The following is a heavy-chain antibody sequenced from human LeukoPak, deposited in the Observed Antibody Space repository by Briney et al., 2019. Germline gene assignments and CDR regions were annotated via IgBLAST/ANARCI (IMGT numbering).Heavy chain of an antibody. D-gene: IGHD4-17*01. J-gene: IGHJ5*02. CDR2: IYYSGST. CDR1: GGSISSGDYY. Sequence: SQTLSLTCTVSGGSISSGDYYWSWIRQPPGKGLEWIEYIYYSGSTYYNPSLKSRVTISVDTSKNQFSLKLSSVTAADTAVYYCARGGSHDYGDYGNWFDPWGQGTLVTVSS. V-gene: IGHV4-30-4*01. CDR3: ARGGSHDYGDYGNWFDP.